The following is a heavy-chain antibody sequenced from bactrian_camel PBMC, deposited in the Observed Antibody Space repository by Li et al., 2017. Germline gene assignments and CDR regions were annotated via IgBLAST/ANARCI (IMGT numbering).Heavy chain of an antibody. CDR2: IDTDGTT. D-gene: IGHD3*01. CDR1: GYPHTPYS. V-gene: IGHV3S57*01. Sequence: HVQLVESGGRPVEAGSTLRLSCLASGYPHTPYSMGWFRQAPGKEREGVAVIDTDGTTDYADSVKGRFTISQDKAKNTLYLQMNSLKPEDTAMYYCAASLTSVTLLADCFSGSWPDFGYWGQGTQVTVS. CDR3: AASLTSVTLLADCFSGSWPDFGY. J-gene: IGHJ6*01.